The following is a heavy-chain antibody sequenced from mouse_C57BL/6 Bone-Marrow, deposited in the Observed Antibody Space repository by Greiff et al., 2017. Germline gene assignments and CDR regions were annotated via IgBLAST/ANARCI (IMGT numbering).Heavy chain of an antibody. CDR3: ARGGNYGGYCFDY. CDR2: FHPYNDDT. Sequence: VQLQQSGAELVKPGASVKMSCKASGYTFTTYPIEWMKQNHGQSLEWIGNFHPYNDDTKYNEKFKGKATLTVDNSSSTVYLELSRLTSDDSAVYYCARGGNYGGYCFDYWGQGTTRTVSS. D-gene: IGHD2-1*01. J-gene: IGHJ2*01. CDR1: GYTFTTYP. V-gene: IGHV1-47*01.